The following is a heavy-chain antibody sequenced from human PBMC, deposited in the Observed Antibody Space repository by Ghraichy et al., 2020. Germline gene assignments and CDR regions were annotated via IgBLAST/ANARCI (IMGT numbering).Heavy chain of an antibody. D-gene: IGHD6-13*01. CDR3: AKVPDLDSSSPGTYFDY. CDR1: GFTFSSYA. V-gene: IGHV3-23*01. Sequence: GGSLRLSCAASGFTFSSYAMSWVRQAPGKGLEWVSAISGSGGSTYYADSVKGRFTISRDNYKNTLYLQMNSLRAEDTAVYYCAKVPDLDSSSPGTYFDYWGQGTLVTVSS. J-gene: IGHJ4*02. CDR2: ISGSGGST.